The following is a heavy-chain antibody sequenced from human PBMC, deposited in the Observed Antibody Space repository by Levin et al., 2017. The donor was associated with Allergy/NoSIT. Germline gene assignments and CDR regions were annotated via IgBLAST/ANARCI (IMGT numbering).Heavy chain of an antibody. Sequence: ASVKVSCKASGYTFTGYYMHWVRQAPGQGLEWMGWINPNSGGTNYAQKFQGRVTMTRDTSISTAYMELSRLRSDDTAVYYCARSGIGAVAGNGKYFDYWGQGTLVTVSS. CDR3: ARSGIGAVAGNGKYFDY. J-gene: IGHJ4*02. V-gene: IGHV1-2*02. D-gene: IGHD6-19*01. CDR2: INPNSGGT. CDR1: GYTFTGYY.